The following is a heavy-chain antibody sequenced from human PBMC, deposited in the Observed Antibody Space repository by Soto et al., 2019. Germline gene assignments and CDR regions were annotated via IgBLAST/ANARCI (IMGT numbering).Heavy chain of an antibody. CDR3: ARGEQTGYSSSWYDY. V-gene: IGHV1-69*13. CDR2: IIPIFGTA. CDR1: GGTFSSYA. J-gene: IGHJ4*02. D-gene: IGHD6-13*01. Sequence: SVKVSCKASGGTFSSYAISWVRRAPGQGLEWMGGIIPIFGTANYAQKFQGRVTITADESTSTAYMELSSLRSEDTAVYYCARGEQTGYSSSWYDYWGQGTLVTVAA.